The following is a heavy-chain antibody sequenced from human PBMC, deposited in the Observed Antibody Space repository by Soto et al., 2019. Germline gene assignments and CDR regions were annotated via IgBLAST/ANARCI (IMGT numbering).Heavy chain of an antibody. Sequence: EVQLLESGGGFIHPGGSLRLSCAASGFSFSSFAMNWVRQAPGKGLEWVSIISGSADSTFYAGSVKGRFTISRDNSKSTLYLPINRLRAEDTAVYYCAKTRGAMIYAISVYGMDVWGQGTTVTVSS. CDR2: ISGSADST. D-gene: IGHD2-8*01. J-gene: IGHJ6*02. V-gene: IGHV3-23*01. CDR3: AKTRGAMIYAISVYGMDV. CDR1: GFSFSSFA.